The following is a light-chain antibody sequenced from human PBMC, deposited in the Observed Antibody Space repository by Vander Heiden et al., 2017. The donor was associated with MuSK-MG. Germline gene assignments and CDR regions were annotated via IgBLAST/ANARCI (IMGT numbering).Light chain of an antibody. Sequence: DIQMTKSQYYLSASVGDRYTITCRASQRIYSYLNWYQQNPREAPKLLIYAASSLQSGVPSRFSGSGSGTDFALTITSLQPEDFATYYCQHIHTTPRTFGQGTKVDIK. CDR2: AAS. CDR1: QRIYSY. V-gene: IGKV1-39*01. CDR3: QHIHTTPRT. J-gene: IGKJ2*01.